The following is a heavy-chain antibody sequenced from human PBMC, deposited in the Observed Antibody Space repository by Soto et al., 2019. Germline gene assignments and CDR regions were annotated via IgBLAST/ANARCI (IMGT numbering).Heavy chain of an antibody. CDR2: INHSGGT. V-gene: IGHV4-34*01. D-gene: IGHD3-3*01. CDR1: GGSFSGYY. J-gene: IGHJ4*02. CDR3: ARHLTDTYYDFWSGYYGNFDY. Sequence: SETLSLTCAVYGGSFSGYYWSWIRQPPGKGLEWIGEINHSGGTNYNPSLKSRVTISVDTSKNQFSLKLSSVTAADTAVYYCARHLTDTYYDFWSGYYGNFDYWGQGTLVTVSS.